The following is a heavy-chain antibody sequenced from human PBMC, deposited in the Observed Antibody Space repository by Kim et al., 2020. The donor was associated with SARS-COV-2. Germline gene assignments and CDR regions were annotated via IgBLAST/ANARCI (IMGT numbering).Heavy chain of an antibody. D-gene: IGHD3-22*01. CDR3: AKGYYDSSGYYPPDY. V-gene: IGHV3-33*06. CDR2: ILFDGSNK. Sequence: GGSLRLSCAASGFTFSRYGMHWVRQAPGKGLEWVAVILFDGSNKYYADSVKGRFTISRDNSKNTLYLQMNSLRAEDTAVYYCAKGYYDSSGYYPPDYWGQGTLVTVSS. CDR1: GFTFSRYG. J-gene: IGHJ4*02.